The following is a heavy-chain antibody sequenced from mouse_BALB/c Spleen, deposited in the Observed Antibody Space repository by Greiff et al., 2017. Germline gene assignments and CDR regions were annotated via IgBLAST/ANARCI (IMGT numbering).Heavy chain of an antibody. V-gene: IGHV5-4*02. CDR1: GFTFSDYY. D-gene: IGHD1-1*01. CDR2: ISDGGSYT. Sequence: EVQGVESGGGLVKPGGSLKLSCAASGFTFSDYYMYWVRQTPEKRLEWVATISDGGSYTYYPDSVKGRFTISRDNAKNNLYLQMSSLKSEDTAMYYCARDRAYYGSSWFAYWGQGTLVTVSA. CDR3: ARDRAYYGSSWFAY. J-gene: IGHJ3*01.